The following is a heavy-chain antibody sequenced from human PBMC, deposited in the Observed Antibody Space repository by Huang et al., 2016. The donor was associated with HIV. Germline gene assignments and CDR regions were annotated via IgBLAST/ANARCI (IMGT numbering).Heavy chain of an antibody. CDR1: GFSLSSSGMC. Sequence: QVTLRESGPELVKPTQTLTLPCTFSGFSLSSSGMCVNWILQPPGKALGWLARMDWEDEQYYNSSLEPRLTISKDTSKNQVVLTMTDMDPADTATYYCARIRNSNTFFDYWGQGTVVTVSS. CDR3: ARIRNSNTFFDY. V-gene: IGHV2-70*15. J-gene: IGHJ4*02. CDR2: MDWEDEQ. D-gene: IGHD6-13*01.